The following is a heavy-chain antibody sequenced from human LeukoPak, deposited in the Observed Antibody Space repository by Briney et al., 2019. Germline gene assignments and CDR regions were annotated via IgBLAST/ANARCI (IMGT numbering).Heavy chain of an antibody. CDR3: TRGMVSTHYLDY. V-gene: IGHV4-59*01. CDR2: IYYSGST. CDR1: GGSIRGYY. J-gene: IGHJ4*02. Sequence: PSETLSLTCTVSGGSIRGYYWSWIRQPPGKELEWIGYIYYSGSTNYNPSLKSRVTISVDTSKNQFSLQLSSVTAADTAVYYCTRGMVSTHYLDYWGQGTLVTVSS. D-gene: IGHD5/OR15-5a*01.